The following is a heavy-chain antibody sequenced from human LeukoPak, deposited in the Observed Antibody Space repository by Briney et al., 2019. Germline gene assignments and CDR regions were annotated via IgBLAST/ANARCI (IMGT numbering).Heavy chain of an antibody. D-gene: IGHD2/OR15-2a*01. V-gene: IGHV3-74*01. CDR2: ISTAGSST. CDR3: ASYLTSIPSGMDV. CDR1: GFTFSRYW. Sequence: GGSLRLSCAASGFTFSRYWMHWLRHAPGKGLVWVSRISTAGSSTTYADSVKGRFTISRDNGRNTLYLQMYSLRAEDTAVYYCASYLTSIPSGMDVWGQGTTVTVSS. J-gene: IGHJ6*02.